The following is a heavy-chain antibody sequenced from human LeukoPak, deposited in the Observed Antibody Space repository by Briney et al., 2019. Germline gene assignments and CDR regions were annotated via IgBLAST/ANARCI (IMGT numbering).Heavy chain of an antibody. J-gene: IGHJ4*02. CDR1: GYTFTGYY. Sequence: ASVKVSCKASGYTFTGYYMQWVRQAPGQGLEWRGWINPNIGVTNYAQKFQGRVTMTRDTSISTAYMELSRLRSDDTAVYYCAREPLTFGAVIVPLGPFDYWGQGTLVTVSS. V-gene: IGHV1-2*02. D-gene: IGHD3-16*02. CDR2: INPNIGVT. CDR3: AREPLTFGAVIVPLGPFDY.